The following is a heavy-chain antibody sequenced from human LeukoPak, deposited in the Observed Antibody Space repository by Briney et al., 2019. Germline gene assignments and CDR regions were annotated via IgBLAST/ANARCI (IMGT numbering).Heavy chain of an antibody. V-gene: IGHV3-23*01. D-gene: IGHD3-22*01. J-gene: IGHJ4*02. Sequence: GGSLRLSCAASGFTFSSYAMSWVRQAPGKGLEWVSVISGSGKTTYYADSVKGRFTISRDNSKNTLYLQMSSLRAEDTAVYYCVKGRDYYDSSGYYALWGQGTLVTVSS. CDR2: ISGSGKTT. CDR3: VKGRDYYDSSGYYAL. CDR1: GFTFSSYA.